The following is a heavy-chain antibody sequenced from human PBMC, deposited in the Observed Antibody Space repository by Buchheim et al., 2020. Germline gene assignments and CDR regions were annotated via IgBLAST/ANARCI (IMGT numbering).Heavy chain of an antibody. D-gene: IGHD6-13*01. CDR1: GYTFTSYD. J-gene: IGHJ6*02. Sequence: QVQLVQSGAEVKKPGASVKVSCKASGYTFTSYDINWVRQATGQGLEWMGWMNPNSGNTGYAQKFQGRVTMTRNTSISTAYMELSSLRSEDTAVYYCARIDRSIAAARWDYCYYYGMDVWGQGTT. V-gene: IGHV1-8*01. CDR2: MNPNSGNT. CDR3: ARIDRSIAAARWDYCYYYGMDV.